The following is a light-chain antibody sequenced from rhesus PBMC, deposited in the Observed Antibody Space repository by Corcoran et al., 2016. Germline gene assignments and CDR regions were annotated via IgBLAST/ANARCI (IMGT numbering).Light chain of an antibody. Sequence: ETVVTQSPATLSLSPGERATLSCRASQSVGNYLAWYQQTPGQAPRLLIYGASSMANGIPDRFSGSGSGTDFTLTISSLEPEDVGVYYGQQSGNLPYSFGQGTKVESK. CDR1: QSVGNY. CDR2: GAS. CDR3: QQSGNLPYS. J-gene: IGKJ2*01. V-gene: IGKV3-24*04.